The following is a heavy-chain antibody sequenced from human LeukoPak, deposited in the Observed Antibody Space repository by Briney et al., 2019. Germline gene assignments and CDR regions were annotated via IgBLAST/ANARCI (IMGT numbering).Heavy chain of an antibody. D-gene: IGHD3-22*01. J-gene: IGHJ4*02. CDR3: TRCYYDSSGYYVFDY. CDR2: IRSKAKGGRT. Sequence: GRSLRLSCTASGFTFGDYAMSWVRQAPRKELEWVSFIRSKAKGGRTEDAASVQGRFTISRDDSKSIAYLQMNSLKTEDTAVYYCTRCYYDSSGYYVFDYWGQGTLVTVSS. V-gene: IGHV3-49*04. CDR1: GFTFGDYA.